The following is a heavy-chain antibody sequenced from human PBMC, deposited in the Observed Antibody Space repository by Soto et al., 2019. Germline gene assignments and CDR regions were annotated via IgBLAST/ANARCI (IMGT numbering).Heavy chain of an antibody. Sequence: PSETLSLTCTVSGGSISSYYWSWIRQPAGKGLEWIGRIYTSGSTNYNPSLKSRVTMSVDTSKNHFSLNLSSVTAADMAVYYCAREGSYSAYNFAHGIQLWSFDFWGQGALVTVSS. CDR3: AREGSYSAYNFAHGIQLWSFDF. J-gene: IGHJ4*02. V-gene: IGHV4-4*07. CDR2: IYTSGST. CDR1: GGSISSYY. D-gene: IGHD5-12*01.